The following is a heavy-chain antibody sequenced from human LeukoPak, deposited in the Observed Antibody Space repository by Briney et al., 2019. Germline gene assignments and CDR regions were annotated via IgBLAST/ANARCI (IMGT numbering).Heavy chain of an antibody. CDR3: AKGGSCSGGSCYGFVDY. CDR1: GFTFSSYA. Sequence: PGGSLRLSCAASGFTFSSYAMSWVRQAPGKGLEWVSAISGSGGSTYYADSVKDRFTISRDNSKNTLYLQMNSLRAEDTAVYYCAKGGSCSGGSCYGFVDYWGQGTLVTVSS. CDR2: ISGSGGST. V-gene: IGHV3-23*01. J-gene: IGHJ4*02. D-gene: IGHD2-15*01.